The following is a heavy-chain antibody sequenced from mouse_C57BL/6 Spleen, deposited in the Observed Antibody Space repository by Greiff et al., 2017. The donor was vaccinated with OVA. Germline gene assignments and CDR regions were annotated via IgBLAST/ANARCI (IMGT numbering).Heavy chain of an antibody. Sequence: QVQLQQPGAELVMPGASVKLSCKASCYTFTSYWMHWVKQRPGQGLEWIGEIDPSDSYTNYNQKFKGKSTLTVDKSSSTAYMQLSSLTSEDSAVYYCASSSQAWFAYWGQGTLVTVSA. CDR2: IDPSDSYT. V-gene: IGHV1-69*01. CDR1: CYTFTSYW. J-gene: IGHJ3*01. D-gene: IGHD1-1*01. CDR3: ASSSQAWFAY.